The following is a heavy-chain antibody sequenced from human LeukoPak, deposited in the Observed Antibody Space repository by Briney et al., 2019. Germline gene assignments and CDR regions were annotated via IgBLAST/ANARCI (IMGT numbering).Heavy chain of an antibody. D-gene: IGHD5-12*01. V-gene: IGHV4-59*01. CDR2: IYYTGSI. J-gene: IGHJ4*02. Sequence: SETLSLTCTVSVGSISRNYWSWIRKPPGKGLQWIGYIYYTGSINYNPSLKSRVTISVDTSKNQFSLRLSSVTAADTAVYYCARALGSVGYVYFDYWGQGTLVTVSS. CDR1: VGSISRNY. CDR3: ARALGSVGYVYFDY.